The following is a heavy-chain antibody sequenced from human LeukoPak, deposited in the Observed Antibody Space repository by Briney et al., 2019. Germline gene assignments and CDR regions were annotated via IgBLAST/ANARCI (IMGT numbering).Heavy chain of an antibody. D-gene: IGHD3-22*01. CDR3: AEDSSAYYIFDH. J-gene: IGHJ4*02. V-gene: IGHV3-21*01. CDR1: GFTFSSSR. Sequence: GVSLRLFCAASGFTFSSSRMNWVRQAPGKGLEWVSSISSSSTYTHYADSVKGRFTNSRGNAKNSLFLQMNSLRAEDTAVYYCAEDSSAYYIFDHWGQGTLVTVSS. CDR2: ISSSSTYT.